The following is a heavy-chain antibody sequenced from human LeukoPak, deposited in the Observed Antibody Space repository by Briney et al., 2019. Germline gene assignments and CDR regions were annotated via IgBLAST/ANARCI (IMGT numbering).Heavy chain of an antibody. V-gene: IGHV4-59*01. CDR2: IYYSGST. CDR1: GGSISSYY. J-gene: IGHJ3*02. Sequence: PSETLSLTCAVSGGSISSYYWSWIRQPPGKGLEWIGYIYYSGSTNYNPSLKSRVTISVDTSKNQSSLKLSSVTAADTAVYYCARVCENYDSSGPGAFDIWGQGTMVTVSS. D-gene: IGHD3-22*01. CDR3: ARVCENYDSSGPGAFDI.